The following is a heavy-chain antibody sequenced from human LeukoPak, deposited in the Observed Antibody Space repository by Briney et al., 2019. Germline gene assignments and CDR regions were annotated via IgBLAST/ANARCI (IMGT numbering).Heavy chain of an antibody. CDR2: MYYTGSYTGTT. V-gene: IGHV4-39*01. CDR3: VGEEYGTGSYYKSSD. Sequence: SETLSLTCIVSDGSISSSSFYWGRIRQAPGKGLEWIGSMYYTGSYTGTTHYNPSLESRVTISVDTSKNLCSLKLTSVTAADTAVYYCVGEEYGTGSYYKSSDWGQGTLVTVSS. D-gene: IGHD3-10*01. CDR1: DGSISSSSFY. J-gene: IGHJ4*02.